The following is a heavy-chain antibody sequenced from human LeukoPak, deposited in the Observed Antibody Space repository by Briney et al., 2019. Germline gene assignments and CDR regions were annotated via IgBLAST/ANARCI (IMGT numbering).Heavy chain of an antibody. J-gene: IGHJ5*02. CDR2: INPNSGGT. D-gene: IGHD1-7*01. CDR3: ARGRWLLYNWNYGVPNWFDP. CDR1: GYTFINYG. V-gene: IGHV1-2*02. Sequence: ASVKVSCKAPGYTFINYGISWVRQAPGQGLEWMGWINPNSGGTNYAQKFQGRVTMTRDTSISTAYMELSRLRSDDTAVYYCARGRWLLYNWNYGVPNWFDPWGQGTLVTVSS.